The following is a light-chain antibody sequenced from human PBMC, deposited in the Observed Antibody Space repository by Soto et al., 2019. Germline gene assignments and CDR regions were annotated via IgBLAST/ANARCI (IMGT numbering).Light chain of an antibody. CDR1: QDIRND. V-gene: IGKV1-6*01. CDR3: LQDNSYPWT. Sequence: AIQMTQPPSSLSVSVRDRFTITWRASQDIRNDLHWYQQKPGEAPNLLIYAATTFQSGVPSRFSGSGSGTHFTLNISSLQPEDLATYFCLQDNSYPWTFGQGTKVDIK. J-gene: IGKJ1*01. CDR2: AAT.